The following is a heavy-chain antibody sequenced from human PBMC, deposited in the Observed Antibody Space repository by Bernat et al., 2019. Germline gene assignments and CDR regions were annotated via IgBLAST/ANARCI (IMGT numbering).Heavy chain of an antibody. Sequence: EAQLAESGGGLVQPGGSLKLSCAASGLTFSDSTMQWVRQASGKGLEWVGRVRTKANGFATSYAASVKGRFTISRDDSKNTAYLQMNSLKIEDTAVYYCTRSGALAEQTFDYWGQGTLVTVSS. CDR1: GLTFSDST. V-gene: IGHV3-73*01. D-gene: IGHD3-10*01. CDR2: VRTKANGFAT. J-gene: IGHJ4*02. CDR3: TRSGALAEQTFDY.